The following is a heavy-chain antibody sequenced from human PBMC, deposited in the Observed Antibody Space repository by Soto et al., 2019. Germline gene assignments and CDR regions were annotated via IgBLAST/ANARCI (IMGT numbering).Heavy chain of an antibody. Sequence: ASVKVSCKASGYTFTSYGISWVRQAPGQGLEWMGWISAYNGNTNYAQKLQGRVTMTTDTSTSTAYMELSRLRSDDTAVYYCARDRGRNYYDSSGYYSLNWFDPWGQGTLVTVSS. CDR2: ISAYNGNT. CDR1: GYTFTSYG. J-gene: IGHJ5*02. CDR3: ARDRGRNYYDSSGYYSLNWFDP. D-gene: IGHD3-22*01. V-gene: IGHV1-18*01.